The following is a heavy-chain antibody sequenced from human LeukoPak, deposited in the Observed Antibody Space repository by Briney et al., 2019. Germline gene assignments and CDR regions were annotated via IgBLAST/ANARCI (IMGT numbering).Heavy chain of an antibody. CDR1: GFSFNNYA. V-gene: IGHV3-23*01. CDR3: AKDWTTVVTPKGYYFDS. J-gene: IGHJ4*02. D-gene: IGHD4-23*01. CDR2: ISTTGGST. Sequence: GGSLRLSCAASGFSFNNYAMGWVRQAPRNRLEWVSAISTTGGSTYYADSVKGLFTISRDNSKNTLSLQMDSLRVEDTAVYYCAKDWTTVVTPKGYYFDSWGQGTLVTVSS.